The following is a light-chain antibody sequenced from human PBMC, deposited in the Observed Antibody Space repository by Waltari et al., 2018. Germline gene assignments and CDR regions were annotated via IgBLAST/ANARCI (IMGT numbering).Light chain of an antibody. CDR2: GKN. J-gene: IGLJ3*02. Sequence: SSGLTQDPAVSVALGQTVRITCQGDCLRTYFATCYQQKPGQAPLLVIYGKNNRPSGIPDRFSGSSSEDTNSLTITGAQAEDEADYFCSSRDSSGNHVLFGGGTKLTVL. V-gene: IGLV3-19*01. CDR3: SSRDSSGNHVL. CDR1: CLRTYF.